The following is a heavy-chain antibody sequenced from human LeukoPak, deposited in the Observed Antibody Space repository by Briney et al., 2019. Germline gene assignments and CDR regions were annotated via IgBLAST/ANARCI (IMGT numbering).Heavy chain of an antibody. CDR3: ARYRYSSSWYYPYYYMDV. J-gene: IGHJ6*03. CDR2: FDPEDGET. V-gene: IGHV1-24*01. CDR1: GYTLTDLS. Sequence: ASVKVSCKVSGYTLTDLSMHWVRQAPGKGLEWMGGFDPEDGETIYAQKFQGRVTMTEDTSTDTAYMELSSLRSEDTAVYYCARYRYSSSWYYPYYYMDVWGKGTTVTISS. D-gene: IGHD6-13*01.